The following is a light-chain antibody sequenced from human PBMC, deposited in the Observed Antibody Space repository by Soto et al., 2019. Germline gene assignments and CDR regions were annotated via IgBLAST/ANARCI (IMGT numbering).Light chain of an antibody. CDR1: QTISSW. Sequence: DLQMTQSPSTLSGSVGDGVTITCRASQTISSWLAWYQQKQGKAPKLLIYDASILESGVPSRFSGSGSGTEFTITISSLQPDDFEAYYCQHYNSYSSTFGQGTKVEIK. CDR2: DAS. J-gene: IGKJ1*01. CDR3: QHYNSYSST. V-gene: IGKV1-5*01.